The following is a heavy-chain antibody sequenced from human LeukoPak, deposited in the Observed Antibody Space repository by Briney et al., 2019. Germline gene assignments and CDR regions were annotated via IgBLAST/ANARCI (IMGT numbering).Heavy chain of an antibody. CDR2: INPHSGGT. D-gene: IGHD3-22*01. Sequence: GASVKVSCRASGYTFTGYYMHWVRQAPGQGLEWMGWINPHSGGTNSAQKIQGRVSMTRDTSISTAYMELSRLRSDDTAVYYCAREGRGYYYDSSGYYYSIPPDYWGQGTLVTVSS. J-gene: IGHJ4*02. CDR1: GYTFTGYY. V-gene: IGHV1-2*02. CDR3: AREGRGYYYDSSGYYYSIPPDY.